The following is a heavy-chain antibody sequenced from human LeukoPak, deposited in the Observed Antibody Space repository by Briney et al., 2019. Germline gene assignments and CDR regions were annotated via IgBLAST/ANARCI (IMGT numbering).Heavy chain of an antibody. V-gene: IGHV1-18*01. CDR3: ARDFFHGHCSCLSCFLLDY. CDR1: GYIFTRYG. CDR2: ISAHYGNT. D-gene: IGHD2-15*01. J-gene: IGHJ4*02. Sequence: ASVKVSCKASGYIFTRYGISWVRQAPGQGLEWMGWISAHYGNTNNAQKFQGRLTMTTDTSTNTAYMELRSLRPDDTAVYYCARDFFHGHCSCLSCFLLDYWGQGSLVAVSS.